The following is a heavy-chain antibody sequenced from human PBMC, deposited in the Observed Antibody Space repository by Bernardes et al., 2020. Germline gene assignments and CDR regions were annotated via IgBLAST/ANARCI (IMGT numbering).Heavy chain of an antibody. CDR2: ISRSSSTI. Sequence: GGSLRLSCAASGFTFSSYSMNWVRQAPGKGLEWVSYISRSSSTIYYADSVKGRFTISRDNAKNSLYLQMNSLRAEDTAVYYCTRDVMAYAFDIWGQGTMVTVSS. CDR1: GFTFSSYS. J-gene: IGHJ3*02. D-gene: IGHD5-12*01. CDR3: TRDVMAYAFDI. V-gene: IGHV3-48*01.